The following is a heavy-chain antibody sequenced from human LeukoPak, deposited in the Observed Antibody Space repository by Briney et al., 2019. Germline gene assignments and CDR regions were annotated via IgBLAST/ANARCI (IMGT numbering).Heavy chain of an antibody. J-gene: IGHJ4*02. CDR1: GGSMSSYY. CDR3: TRVGPSLHWNPDY. CDR2: ISYNGKT. D-gene: IGHD1-1*01. V-gene: IGHV4-59*01. Sequence: SGTLSLTCTVSGGSMSSYYWMWIRQPPGKGLEWIGSISYNGKTNHNPSLKSRVTISVDTSKNQLSLKLSSVTAADTAVYYCTRVGPSLHWNPDYWGQGTLVTVSS.